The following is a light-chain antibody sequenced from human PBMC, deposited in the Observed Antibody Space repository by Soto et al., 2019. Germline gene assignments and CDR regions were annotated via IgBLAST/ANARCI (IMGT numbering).Light chain of an antibody. J-gene: IGKJ2*01. CDR3: MQGTHRPYT. Sequence: DVVMTQSPLSLPVTLGQPASISCRSTQSLVHSDGNTHLNWFQQRPGQSPRRLICKVSNRDSGVPDRFSGSASGTDFTLKISRVDADDVGVYYCMQGTHRPYTCGQGTKLEIK. CDR1: QSLVHSDGNTH. CDR2: KVS. V-gene: IGKV2-30*02.